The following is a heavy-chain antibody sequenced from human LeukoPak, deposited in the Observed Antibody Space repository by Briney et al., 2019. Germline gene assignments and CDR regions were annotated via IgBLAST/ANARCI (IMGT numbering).Heavy chain of an antibody. V-gene: IGHV3-66*01. Sequence: HSGGSLRLSCAASGFTFSSYGMHWVRQAPGKGLEWVSVIYSGGSTYYADSVKGRFTISRDNSKNTLYLQMNSLRAEDTAVYYCARSTKLGDIVVVPAAYYFDYWGQGTLVTVSS. J-gene: IGHJ4*02. CDR2: IYSGGST. D-gene: IGHD2-2*01. CDR3: ARSTKLGDIVVVPAAYYFDY. CDR1: GFTFSSYG.